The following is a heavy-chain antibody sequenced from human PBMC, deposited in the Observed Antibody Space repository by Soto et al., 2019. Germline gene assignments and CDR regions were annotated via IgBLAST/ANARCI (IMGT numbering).Heavy chain of an antibody. V-gene: IGHV3-11*01. CDR2: ITTRGIST. CDR3: ARNGGTFDP. CDR1: GFTFSDYD. J-gene: IGHJ5*02. D-gene: IGHD7-27*01. Sequence: GGSLRLSCAASGFTFSDYDMSWIRQAPGKGLEWVSYITTRGISTYYADSVKGRFTISRDDAKNSLSLQMNSLRAEDTAVYYCARNGGTFDPWGQGTRVTVSS.